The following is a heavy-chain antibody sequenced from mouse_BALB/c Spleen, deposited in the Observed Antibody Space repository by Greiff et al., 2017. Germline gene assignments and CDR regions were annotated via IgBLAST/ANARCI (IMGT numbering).Heavy chain of an antibody. CDR2: INSNGGST. CDR3: ARQMITTGFFDY. J-gene: IGHJ2*01. Sequence: EVKVVESGGGLVKPGGSLKLSCAASGFTFSSYYMSWVRQTPEKRLELVAAINSNGGSTYYPDTVKGRFTISRDNAKNTLYLQMSSLKSEDTALYYCARQMITTGFFDYWGQGTTLTVSS. CDR1: GFTFSSYY. D-gene: IGHD2-4*01. V-gene: IGHV5-6-2*01.